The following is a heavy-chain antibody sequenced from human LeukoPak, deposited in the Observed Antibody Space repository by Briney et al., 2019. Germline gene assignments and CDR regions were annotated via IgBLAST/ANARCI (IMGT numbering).Heavy chain of an antibody. J-gene: IGHJ5*02. V-gene: IGHV3-23*01. CDR3: AKGDTSGTALHWFDP. CDR2: ITGSGYT. Sequence: GGSLRLSCAASGFTFSSYWMSWVRQAPGKGPEWVSDITGSGYTHYADSVKGRITISRDNSKDTLYPQMSSLRAEDTALYYCAKGDTSGTALHWFDPWGQGTLVTVSS. D-gene: IGHD5-18*01. CDR1: GFTFSSYW.